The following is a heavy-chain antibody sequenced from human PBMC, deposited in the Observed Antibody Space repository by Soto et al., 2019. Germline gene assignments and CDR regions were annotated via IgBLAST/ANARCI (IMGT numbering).Heavy chain of an antibody. V-gene: IGHV3-7*01. D-gene: IGHD1-1*01. CDR2: INQDGNED. Sequence: GSLRLSCAASVFTFSSYWMNWVRQAPGKGLEWVANINQDGNEDNLLDSVKGRFTISRDNAKNSLFLQMNSLRVDDTAVYYCARTGDGHHDFLDYWGQGALVTVSS. CDR1: VFTFSSYW. CDR3: ARTGDGHHDFLDY. J-gene: IGHJ4*02.